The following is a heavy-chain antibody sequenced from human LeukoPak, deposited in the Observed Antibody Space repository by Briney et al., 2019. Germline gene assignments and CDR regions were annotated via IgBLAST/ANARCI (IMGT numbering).Heavy chain of an antibody. Sequence: SVKVSCKASGGTFSSYAISWVRQAPGQGLEWMGGIIPIFGTANYAQKFQGRVTITADESTSTAYMELSSLRSEDTAVYYCARELRFLEWSQRANNWFDPWGQGTLVTVSS. CDR2: IIPIFGTA. D-gene: IGHD3-3*01. CDR1: GGTFSSYA. J-gene: IGHJ5*02. CDR3: ARELRFLEWSQRANNWFDP. V-gene: IGHV1-69*13.